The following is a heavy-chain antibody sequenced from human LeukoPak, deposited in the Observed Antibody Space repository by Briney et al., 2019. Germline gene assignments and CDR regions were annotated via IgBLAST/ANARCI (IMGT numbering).Heavy chain of an antibody. CDR3: ATFREDSSGYYNWFDP. V-gene: IGHV1-24*01. CDR2: FDPEDGET. D-gene: IGHD3-22*01. CDR1: GYTLTELS. Sequence: ASVKVSCKVSGYTLTELSMHWVRQAPGKGLEWMGGFDPEDGETIYAQKFQGRVTMTEDTSTDTAYMELSSLRSEDTAVYYCATFREDSSGYYNWFDPWGQGTLVTVSS. J-gene: IGHJ5*02.